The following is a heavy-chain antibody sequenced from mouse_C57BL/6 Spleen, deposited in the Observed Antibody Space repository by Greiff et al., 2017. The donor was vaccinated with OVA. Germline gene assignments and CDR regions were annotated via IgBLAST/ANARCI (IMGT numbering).Heavy chain of an antibody. CDR3: AREGVEPLPLDD. V-gene: IGHV1-4*01. CDR1: GYTFTSYT. Sequence: VQLQQSGAELARPGASVKLSCKASGYTFTSYTMHWVKQRPGQGLEWIGYINPSSGYTKYNQKFKDKATLTADKSSSTAYMQLSSLTSEDSAVYYCAREGVEPLPLDDWGQGTSVTVSS. J-gene: IGHJ4*01. CDR2: INPSSGYT. D-gene: IGHD5-5*01.